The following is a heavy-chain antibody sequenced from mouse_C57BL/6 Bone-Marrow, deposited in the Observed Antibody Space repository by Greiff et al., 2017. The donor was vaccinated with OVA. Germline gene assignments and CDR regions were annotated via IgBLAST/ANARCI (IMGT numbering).Heavy chain of an antibody. Sequence: QVQLQQPGAELVKPGASVKLSCKASGYTFTSYWMQWVKQRPGQGLEWIGEIDPSDSYTNYNQKFKGKATLTVDTSSSTASMQLSSLTSEDSAVDDCARRGTDDGYYVDYWGQGTTLTVSS. CDR1: GYTFTSYW. J-gene: IGHJ2*01. D-gene: IGHD2-3*01. CDR2: IDPSDSYT. V-gene: IGHV1-50*01. CDR3: ARRGTDDGYYVDY.